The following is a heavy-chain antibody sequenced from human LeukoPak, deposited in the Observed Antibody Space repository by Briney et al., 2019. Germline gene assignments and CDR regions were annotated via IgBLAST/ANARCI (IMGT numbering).Heavy chain of an antibody. J-gene: IGHJ6*04. D-gene: IGHD6-13*01. CDR3: ARGHSSSLYYYYGMDV. CDR1: GFTFSSYE. Sequence: GGSLRLSCAASGFTFSSYEMNWVRQAPGKGLEWVSYISSSGSTIYYADSVKGRFTISRDNAKNSLYLQMNSLRAEDTAVYYCARGHSSSLYYYYGMDVWGKGTTVTVSS. CDR2: ISSSGSTI. V-gene: IGHV3-48*03.